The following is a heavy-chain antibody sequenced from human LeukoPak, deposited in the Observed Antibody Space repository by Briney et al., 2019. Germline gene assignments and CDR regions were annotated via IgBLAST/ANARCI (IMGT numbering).Heavy chain of an antibody. Sequence: KTSETLSLTCTVSGGSISSGTYFWTWIRQPAGKGLELIGRIYTSGSINYNPSLKSRVTISVDTSKNQFSLRLSSVTAADTAVYYCARGLRYFDWLLNPHYFDYWGQGTLVTVSS. CDR2: IYTSGSI. J-gene: IGHJ4*02. D-gene: IGHD3-9*01. CDR1: GGSISSGTYF. V-gene: IGHV4-61*02. CDR3: ARGLRYFDWLLNPHYFDY.